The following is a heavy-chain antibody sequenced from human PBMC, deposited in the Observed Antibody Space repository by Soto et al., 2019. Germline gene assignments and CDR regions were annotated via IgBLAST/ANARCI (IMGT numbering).Heavy chain of an antibody. CDR1: GGSISSYY. CDR3: ARSLYYYDSSGYYADYFDY. Sequence: SETLSLTCTVSGGSISSYYWSWIRQPPGKGLEWIGYIYYSGSTNYNPSLKSRVTISVDTSKNQFSLKLSSVTAADTAVYYCARSLYYYDSSGYYADYFDYWGQGTLVTVSS. V-gene: IGHV4-59*01. D-gene: IGHD3-22*01. CDR2: IYYSGST. J-gene: IGHJ4*02.